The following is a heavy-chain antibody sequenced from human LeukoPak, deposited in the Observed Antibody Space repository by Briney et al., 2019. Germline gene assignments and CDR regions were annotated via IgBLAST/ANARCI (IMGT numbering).Heavy chain of an antibody. V-gene: IGHV3-21*01. D-gene: IGHD2-15*01. CDR1: GFTFSSYS. J-gene: IGHJ4*02. Sequence: PGGSLRLSCAASGFTFSSYSMSWVRQAPGKGLEWVSSISSSSSYIYYADSVKGRFTISRDNAKNSLYLQMNSLRAEDTAVYYCARDSPGYCSGGSCYGLDYWGQGTLVTVSS. CDR3: ARDSPGYCSGGSCYGLDY. CDR2: ISSSSSYI.